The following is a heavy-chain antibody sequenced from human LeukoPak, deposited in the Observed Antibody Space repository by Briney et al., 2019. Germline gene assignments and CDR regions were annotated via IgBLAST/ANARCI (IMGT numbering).Heavy chain of an antibody. Sequence: PGGSLRLSCAASGFTFSSYWMSWVRQPPGKGLEWVANIKQDGSEKYYVDSVKGRFTISRDNAKNSLYLQMNSLRAEDTAVYYCARLYSSSWYGFRGYYMDVWGKGTTVTVSS. V-gene: IGHV3-7*01. CDR3: ARLYSSSWYGFRGYYMDV. D-gene: IGHD6-13*01. CDR2: IKQDGSEK. CDR1: GFTFSSYW. J-gene: IGHJ6*03.